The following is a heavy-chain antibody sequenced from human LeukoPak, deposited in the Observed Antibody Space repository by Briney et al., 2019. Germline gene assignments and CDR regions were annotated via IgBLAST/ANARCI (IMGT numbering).Heavy chain of an antibody. V-gene: IGHV4-34*01. CDR2: INHSGST. D-gene: IGHD3-10*01. J-gene: IGHJ4*02. CDR3: ARHYPPLIGDYYGSGKAGTAFDY. Sequence: SETLSLTCAVYGGSFSGYYWSWIRQPPGKGLEWIGEINHSGSTNYNPSLKSRVTISVDTSKNQFSLKLSSVTAADTAVYYCARHYPPLIGDYYGSGKAGTAFDYWGQGTLVTVSS. CDR1: GGSFSGYY.